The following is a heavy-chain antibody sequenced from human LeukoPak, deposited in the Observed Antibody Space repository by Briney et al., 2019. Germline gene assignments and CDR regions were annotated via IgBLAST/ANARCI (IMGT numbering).Heavy chain of an antibody. CDR2: ISGSGVST. CDR1: GFTFSSYG. Sequence: PGGSLRLSCVASGFTFSSYGMSWVRQAPGKGLEWVSGISGSGVSTYYANSVKGRITISRDNSKNTLYLQMNSLRAEDTAVYYCAKDQTFSPSWGQGTLVTVSS. V-gene: IGHV3-23*01. D-gene: IGHD2-8*01. CDR3: AKDQTFSPS. J-gene: IGHJ4*02.